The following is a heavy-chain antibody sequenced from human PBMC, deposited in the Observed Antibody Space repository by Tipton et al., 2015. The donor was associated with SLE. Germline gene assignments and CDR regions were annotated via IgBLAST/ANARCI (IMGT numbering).Heavy chain of an antibody. Sequence: TLSLTCTVSGGSISSSSYYWGWIRQPPGKGLEWIGEINHSGSTNYNPSLKSRVTISVDTSKNQFSLNLSSVTAADTAVYYCARDRDYFYDSSGFDYWGQGTLVTISS. V-gene: IGHV4-39*07. J-gene: IGHJ4*02. CDR1: GGSISSSSYY. D-gene: IGHD3-22*01. CDR2: INHSGST. CDR3: ARDRDYFYDSSGFDY.